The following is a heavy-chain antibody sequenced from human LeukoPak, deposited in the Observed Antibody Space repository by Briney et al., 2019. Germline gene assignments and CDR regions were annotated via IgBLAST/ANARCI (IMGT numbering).Heavy chain of an antibody. Sequence: GPVKVSCKASGYTFTGYYMHWVRQAPGQGLEWMGIINPSGGFTSYAQKLQGRVTVTRDMSTSTVYMELSNLRSEDTAVYYCARDQSGEWELLSGWWFDPWGQGTLVTVSS. CDR2: INPSGGFT. V-gene: IGHV1-46*01. J-gene: IGHJ5*02. CDR1: GYTFTGYY. CDR3: ARDQSGEWELLSGWWFDP. D-gene: IGHD1-26*01.